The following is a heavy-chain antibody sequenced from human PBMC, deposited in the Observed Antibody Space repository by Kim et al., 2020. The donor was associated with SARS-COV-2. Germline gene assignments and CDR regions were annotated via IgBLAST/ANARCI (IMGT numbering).Heavy chain of an antibody. Sequence: SETLSLTCAVYGGSFSGYYWSWIRQPPGKGLEWIGEINHSGSTNYNPSLKSRVTISVDTSKNQFSLKLSSVTAADTAVYYCARGSSGWYQYYYYGMDVWGQGTTVTVSS. D-gene: IGHD6-19*01. V-gene: IGHV4-34*01. J-gene: IGHJ6*02. CDR2: INHSGST. CDR3: ARGSSGWYQYYYYGMDV. CDR1: GGSFSGYY.